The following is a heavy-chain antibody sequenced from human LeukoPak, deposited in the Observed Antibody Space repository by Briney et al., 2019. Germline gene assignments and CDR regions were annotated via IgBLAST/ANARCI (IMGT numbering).Heavy chain of an antibody. CDR1: GGSISSGGYY. CDR3: ARGKVAAAEEVDY. D-gene: IGHD6-13*01. Sequence: SETLSLTCTVSGGSISSGGYYWSWIRQHPGKGLEWIGYIYYSGSTYYNPSLKSRVTISVDTSKNQFSLKLSSVTAADTAVYYCARGKVAAAEEVDYWGQGTLVTVSS. CDR2: IYYSGST. J-gene: IGHJ4*02. V-gene: IGHV4-31*03.